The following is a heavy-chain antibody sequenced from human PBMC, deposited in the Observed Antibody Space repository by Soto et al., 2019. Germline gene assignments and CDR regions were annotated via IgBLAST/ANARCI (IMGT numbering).Heavy chain of an antibody. J-gene: IGHJ4*02. V-gene: IGHV3-23*01. CDR2: ISGSGGST. CDR1: GFTFSSYA. D-gene: IGHD3-22*01. Sequence: PGGSLRLSCAASGFTFSSYAMSWVRQAPGKGLEWVSAISGSGGSTYYADSVKGRFTISRDSSKNTLYLQMDSLRAEDTAVYYCAREAIIVIAAPEYYYDYWGQGTLVTVSS. CDR3: AREAIIVIAAPEYYYDY.